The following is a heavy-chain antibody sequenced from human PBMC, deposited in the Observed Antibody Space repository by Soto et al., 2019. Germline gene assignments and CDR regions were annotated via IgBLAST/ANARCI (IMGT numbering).Heavy chain of an antibody. CDR1: GGSISSSNYY. CDR3: ATQEVGGSYVYTFDP. V-gene: IGHV4-39*01. D-gene: IGHD1-26*01. Sequence: QLQLQESGPGLVKPSETLSLTCTVSGGSISSSNYYWGWIRQPPGKGLEWIGSIYYSGSTYYNPSLKSRVTISVVTSKNQFSLKLSSVTAADTAVYYCATQEVGGSYVYTFDPWGQGTLVTVSS. CDR2: IYYSGST. J-gene: IGHJ5*02.